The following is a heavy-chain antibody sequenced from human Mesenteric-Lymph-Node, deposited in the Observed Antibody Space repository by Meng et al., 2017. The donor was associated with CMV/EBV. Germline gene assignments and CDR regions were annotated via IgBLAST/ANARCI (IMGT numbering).Heavy chain of an antibody. CDR3: ARMAGRHLYYYYGMDV. D-gene: IGHD6-19*01. V-gene: IGHV4-30-4*08. CDR1: GDSISRVYHY. J-gene: IGHJ6*02. CDR2: IYYGGNT. Sequence: LRLSCTVSGDSISRVYHYWGWVRQPPGKGLEWIANIYYGGNTYYNPSLKSRVTISVDTSKNQFSLKLSSVTAADTAVYYCARMAGRHLYYYYGMDVWGQGTTVTVSS.